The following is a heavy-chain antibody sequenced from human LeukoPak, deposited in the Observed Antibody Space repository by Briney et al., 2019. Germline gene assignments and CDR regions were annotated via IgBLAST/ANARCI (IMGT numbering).Heavy chain of an antibody. CDR2: ISRGGSTT. V-gene: IGHV3-11*01. D-gene: IGHD2-2*01. CDR1: GFTFSDYY. Sequence: GGSLRLSCAASGFTFSDYYMNWIRQALGKGLEWVSYISRGGSTTYYADSVKGRFTISRDNAKNSLYLQMNSLRAEDTAVYYCAYTVVPADEGYYYYYMDVWGKGTTVTVSS. J-gene: IGHJ6*03. CDR3: AYTVVPADEGYYYYYMDV.